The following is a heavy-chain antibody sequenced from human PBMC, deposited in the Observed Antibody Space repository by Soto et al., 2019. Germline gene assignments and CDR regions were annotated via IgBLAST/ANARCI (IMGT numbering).Heavy chain of an antibody. Sequence: GPTLVNPTQTLTLTCTFSGFSLTTRGMSVTWIRQPPGKALEWLARMEWDDENFYSTSLRTRLTVSKDTSKNQVVLTMTNMDPVDTATYYCARINLAAAHPEGNTTIDYWGEGTLVTVSS. V-gene: IGHV2-70*04. CDR2: MEWDDEN. J-gene: IGHJ4*02. CDR3: ARINLAAAHPEGNTTIDY. CDR1: GFSLTTRGMS. D-gene: IGHD6-13*01.